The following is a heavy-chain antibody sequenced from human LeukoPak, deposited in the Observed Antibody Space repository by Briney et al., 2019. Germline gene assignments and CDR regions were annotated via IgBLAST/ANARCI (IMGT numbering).Heavy chain of an antibody. CDR2: INPSGGST. Sequence: ASVKVSCKASGYTFTSYYMHWVRQAPGQGLEWMGIINPSGGSTSYAQKFQGRVTMTRDVSTSTVYMELSSLRSEDTAVYYCARIGGSSGWFDAFDIWAQGTMVTVSS. V-gene: IGHV1-46*01. CDR1: GYTFTSYY. J-gene: IGHJ3*02. CDR3: ARIGGSSGWFDAFDI. D-gene: IGHD6-19*01.